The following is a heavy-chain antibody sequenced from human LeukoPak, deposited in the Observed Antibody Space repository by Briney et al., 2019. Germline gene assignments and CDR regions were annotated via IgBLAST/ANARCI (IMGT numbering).Heavy chain of an antibody. D-gene: IGHD3-22*01. Sequence: GASVKVSCKASGGTFSRYTLSWVRQSPGQGLEWMGGITPLFGTANYAQKFQGRVTITADESTSTAYMALSSLRSDDTAVYYCARERSPEGLHDSCHWDYYHGMDVWGQGTTVTVSS. CDR3: ARERSPEGLHDSCHWDYYHGMDV. CDR2: ITPLFGTA. V-gene: IGHV1-69*13. J-gene: IGHJ6*02. CDR1: GGTFSRYT.